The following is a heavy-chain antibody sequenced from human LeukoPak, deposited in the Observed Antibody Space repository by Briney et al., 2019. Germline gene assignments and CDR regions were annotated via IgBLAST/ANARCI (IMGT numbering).Heavy chain of an antibody. CDR1: GISFSSYG. D-gene: IGHD3-10*01. V-gene: IGHV3-33*03. J-gene: IGHJ4*02. CDR2: IWYDGNKK. CDR3: AKTYYYGSGSYYKFLDY. Sequence: GGSLRLSCAASGISFSSYGMHWVRQAPGKGLEWVAIIWYDGNKKDYADSVKGRFTISRDNAKNSLYLQMNSLRAEDTAVYYCAKTYYYGSGSYYKFLDYWGQGTLVTVSS.